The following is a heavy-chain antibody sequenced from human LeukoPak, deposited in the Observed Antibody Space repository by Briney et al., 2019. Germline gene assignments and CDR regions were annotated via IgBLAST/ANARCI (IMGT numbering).Heavy chain of an antibody. J-gene: IGHJ3*02. Sequence: SETLSLTCAIYGGSFSGYYWSWIRQPPGKGLEWIGEINHSGSTNYNPSLKSRVTISVDTSKNQFSLKLSSVTAADTAVYYCARGPGIVVVPAASRAFDIWGQGTMVTVSS. CDR2: INHSGST. V-gene: IGHV4-34*01. D-gene: IGHD2-2*01. CDR3: ARGPGIVVVPAASRAFDI. CDR1: GGSFSGYY.